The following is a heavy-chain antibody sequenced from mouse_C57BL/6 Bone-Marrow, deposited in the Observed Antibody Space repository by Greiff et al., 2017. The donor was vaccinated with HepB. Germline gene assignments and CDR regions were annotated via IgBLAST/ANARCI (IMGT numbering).Heavy chain of an antibody. J-gene: IGHJ2*01. CDR1: GYTFTSYW. CDR2: IDPSDSYT. CDR3: YYGSSYY. V-gene: IGHV1-50*01. Sequence: VQLQQSGAELVKPGASVKLSCKASGYTFTSYWMQWVKQRPGQGLEWMGEIDPSDSYTNYNQKFKGKATLTVDTSSSTAYMQLSSLTSEDSAVYYCYYGSSYYWGQGTTLTVSS. D-gene: IGHD1-1*01.